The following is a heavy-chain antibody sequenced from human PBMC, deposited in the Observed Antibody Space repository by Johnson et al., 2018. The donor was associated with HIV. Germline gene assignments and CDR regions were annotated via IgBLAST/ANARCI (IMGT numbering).Heavy chain of an antibody. D-gene: IGHD6-6*01. CDR1: GFNLSDYY. CDR2: ISTSGSTT. CDR3: AREVGSWYSSSSGAFDI. Sequence: QMLLVVSGGGLVKPGGSLRLSCAASGFNLSDYYMSWIRQAPGKGLECVSYISTSGSTTYYVDSVKGRFTISRDNAKNSLHLQMNSLRAGDTAVYYCAREVGSWYSSSSGAFDIWGQGTKVTVSS. V-gene: IGHV3-11*04. J-gene: IGHJ3*02.